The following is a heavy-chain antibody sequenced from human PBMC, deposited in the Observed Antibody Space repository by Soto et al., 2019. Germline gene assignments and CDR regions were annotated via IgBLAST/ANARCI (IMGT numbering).Heavy chain of an antibody. J-gene: IGHJ4*02. V-gene: IGHV3-21*01. D-gene: IGHD3-10*01. CDR2: ISSSSSYI. CDR1: GFTFSSYS. CDR3: ARDGVYYGSGSSNFDY. Sequence: GGSLRLSCAASGFTFSSYSMNWVRQAPGKGLEWVSSISSSSSYIYYADSVKGRFTISRDNAKNSLYLQMNSLRAEDTAVYYCARDGVYYGSGSSNFDYWGQGTLVTVSS.